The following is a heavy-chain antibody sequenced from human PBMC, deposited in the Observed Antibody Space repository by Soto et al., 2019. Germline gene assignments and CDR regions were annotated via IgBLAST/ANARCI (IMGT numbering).Heavy chain of an antibody. D-gene: IGHD3-3*01. CDR3: ARGGQDFWSGPFDY. V-gene: IGHV4-4*07. CDR2: IDNSGST. Sequence: SETLSLTCTVSGGSISNYFCNWIRQPAGKGLEWIGRIDNSGSTNYNPSLKSRITMSADTSRNQFSLKLNSVTAADTAVYYCARGGQDFWSGPFDYWGQGALVTAPQ. CDR1: GGSISNYF. J-gene: IGHJ4*02.